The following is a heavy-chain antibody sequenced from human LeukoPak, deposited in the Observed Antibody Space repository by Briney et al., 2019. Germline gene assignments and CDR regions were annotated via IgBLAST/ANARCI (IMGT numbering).Heavy chain of an antibody. V-gene: IGHV3-21*01. CDR2: ISSSSSYI. D-gene: IGHD3-3*01. CDR3: ARDTSAIFGVVIPFDY. Sequence: GGSLRLSCAASGFTFSSYSMNWVRQAPGKGLEWVSSISSSSSYIYYADSVEGRFTISRDNAKNSLYLQMNSLRAEDTAVYYCARDTSAIFGVVIPFDYWGQGTLVTVSS. CDR1: GFTFSSYS. J-gene: IGHJ4*02.